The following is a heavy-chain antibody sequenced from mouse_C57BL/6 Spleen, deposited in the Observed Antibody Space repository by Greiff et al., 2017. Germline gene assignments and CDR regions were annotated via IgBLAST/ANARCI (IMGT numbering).Heavy chain of an antibody. Sequence: QVQLQQPGAELVKPGASVKLSCKASGYTFTSYWMQWVKQRPGQGLEWIGEIDPSDSYTNYNQKFKGKATLTVDTSSSTAYMQLSSLTSEDSAVYYCARGRSGTLDYWGKGTTLTVSS. D-gene: IGHD4-1*01. CDR2: IDPSDSYT. CDR3: ARGRSGTLDY. J-gene: IGHJ2*01. V-gene: IGHV1-50*01. CDR1: GYTFTSYW.